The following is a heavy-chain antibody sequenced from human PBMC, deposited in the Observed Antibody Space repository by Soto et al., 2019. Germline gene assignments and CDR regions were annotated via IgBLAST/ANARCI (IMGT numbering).Heavy chain of an antibody. CDR3: ATEPIYYNDGSGYYPLGH. CDR2: ISAHNGDT. J-gene: IGHJ4*02. D-gene: IGHD3-22*01. V-gene: IGHV1-18*04. CDR1: GYSFATYG. Sequence: ASVKVSCKASGYSFATYGFSWVRQAPGQGLECVGWISAHNGDTHYSQKFQGRVTLTTDTSTNTGYMELRSLTSDDTAVYFCATEPIYYNDGSGYYPLGHWGQGTLVTVAS.